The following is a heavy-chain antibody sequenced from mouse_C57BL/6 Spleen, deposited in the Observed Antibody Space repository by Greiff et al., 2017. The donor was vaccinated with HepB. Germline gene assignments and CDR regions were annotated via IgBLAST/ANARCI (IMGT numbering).Heavy chain of an antibody. CDR3: ARDYYCDRVGDLDY. Sequence: VQLQQPGAELVKPGASVKISCKASGYTFTNYWMNWVKQRHGIGLEWIGDIDPNSGGTNYNEKFKSKATLTVDTSSSTAYMQRSSLTSEDSAVYECARDYYCDRVGDLDYWGQGTTLTVSS. CDR2: IDPNSGGT. V-gene: IGHV1-55*01. D-gene: IGHD1-1*01. J-gene: IGHJ2*01. CDR1: GYTFTNYW.